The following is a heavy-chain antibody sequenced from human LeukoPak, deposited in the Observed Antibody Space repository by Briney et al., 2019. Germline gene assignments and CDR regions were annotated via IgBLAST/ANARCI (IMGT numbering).Heavy chain of an antibody. J-gene: IGHJ6*03. CDR3: ARNYYDSSGYYWAYYYYYYMDV. V-gene: IGHV1-2*02. D-gene: IGHD3-22*01. CDR2: INPNSGGT. CDR1: GYTFTGYY. Sequence: APVKVSCKASGYTFTGYYMHWVRQAPGQGLEWMGWINPNSGGTNYAQKFQGRVTMTRDTSISTAYMELSRLRSDDTAVYYCARNYYDSSGYYWAYYYYYYMDVWGKGTTVTVSS.